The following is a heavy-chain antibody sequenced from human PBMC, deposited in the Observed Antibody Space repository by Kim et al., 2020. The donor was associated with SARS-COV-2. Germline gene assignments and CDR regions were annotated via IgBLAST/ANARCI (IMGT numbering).Heavy chain of an antibody. CDR1: GFTFTTYA. V-gene: IGHV1-3*01. CDR3: AGGPVAAADWFDP. J-gene: IGHJ5*02. D-gene: IGHD6-13*01. Sequence: ASVKVSCKASGFTFTTYAMHWVRQAPGQRLEWMGWINAGNGITKYSQTFQGRITITRDTSASTAYMELSSLRSEDTAVYYCAGGPVAAADWFDPWGQGTL. CDR2: INAGNGIT.